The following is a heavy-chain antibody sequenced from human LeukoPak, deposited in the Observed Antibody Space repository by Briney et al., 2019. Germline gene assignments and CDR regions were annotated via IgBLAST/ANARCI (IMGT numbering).Heavy chain of an antibody. V-gene: IGHV3-73*01. D-gene: IGHD3-10*01. J-gene: IGHJ4*02. CDR1: GFSFNSHS. Sequence: GGSLRLSCAASGFSFNSHSMTWVRQASGKGLEWVGRIRSKANSYATAYAASVKGRFTISRDDSKNTAYLQMNSLKTEDTAVYYCTRLSGGYSHWGQGTLVTVSS. CDR2: IRSKANSYAT. CDR3: TRLSGGYSH.